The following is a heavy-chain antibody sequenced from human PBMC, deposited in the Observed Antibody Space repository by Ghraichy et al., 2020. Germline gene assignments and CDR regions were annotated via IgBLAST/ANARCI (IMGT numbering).Heavy chain of an antibody. Sequence: GGSLRLSCAASGFTFSSYSMNWVRQAPGKRLEWVSSISSSSSYIYYADSVKGRFTISRDNAKNSLYLQMNSLRAEDTAVYYCAREPYYYGSGLSLDYWGQGTLVTVYS. V-gene: IGHV3-21*01. CDR3: AREPYYYGSGLSLDY. CDR1: GFTFSSYS. D-gene: IGHD3-10*01. J-gene: IGHJ4*02. CDR2: ISSSSSYI.